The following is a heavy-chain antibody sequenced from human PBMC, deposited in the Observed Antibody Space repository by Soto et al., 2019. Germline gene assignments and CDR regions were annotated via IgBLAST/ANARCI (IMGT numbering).Heavy chain of an antibody. Sequence: GESLKISCKGSGYSFTSYWISWVRQMPGKGLEWMGRIDPSDSYTNYSPSFQGHVTISADKSISTAYLQWSSLKASDTAMYHCATLRVGFGELLTYWGQGTLVTVAS. CDR3: ATLRVGFGELLTY. J-gene: IGHJ4*02. CDR1: GYSFTSYW. V-gene: IGHV5-10-1*01. D-gene: IGHD3-10*01. CDR2: IDPSDSYT.